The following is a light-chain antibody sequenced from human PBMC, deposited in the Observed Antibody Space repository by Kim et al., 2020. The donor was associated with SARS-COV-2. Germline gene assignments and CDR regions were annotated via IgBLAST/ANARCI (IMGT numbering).Light chain of an antibody. J-gene: IGKJ4*01. CDR3: QQLNTYPLT. CDR2: VAS. Sequence: DIQLTQSPSFLSASVGERVTITCRASQGISNYLAWYQQKPGKVPKLLIYVASTLHSGVPPRFSGGGSGTEFTLTISSLQPEDCATYYCQQLNTYPLTFGGGTKVDIK. CDR1: QGISNY. V-gene: IGKV1-9*01.